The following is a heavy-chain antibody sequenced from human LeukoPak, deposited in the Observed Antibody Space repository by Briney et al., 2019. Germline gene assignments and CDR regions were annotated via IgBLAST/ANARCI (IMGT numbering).Heavy chain of an antibody. Sequence: GGSLRLSCAASGFTFSSYGMHWVRQAPGKGLEWVAVIWYDGSKQYYADSVKGRFTISRDNSENTLYLQMNSLRVEDTGVYHCARDTRRGYYNGMDVWGQGTTVTVSS. D-gene: IGHD5-12*01. CDR1: GFTFSSYG. CDR3: ARDTRRGYYNGMDV. J-gene: IGHJ6*02. CDR2: IWYDGSKQ. V-gene: IGHV3-33*08.